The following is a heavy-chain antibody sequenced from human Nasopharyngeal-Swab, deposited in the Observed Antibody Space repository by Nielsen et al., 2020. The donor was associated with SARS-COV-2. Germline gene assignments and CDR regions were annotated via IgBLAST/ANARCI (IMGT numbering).Heavy chain of an antibody. CDR3: ARVGFDY. CDR2: INHSGIA. Sequence: PGKGLEWIGEINHSGIANYNPSLKSRVTILIDTSKNQFSLRLTSVTAAGAAVYYCARVGFDYWGQGTLVTVSS. J-gene: IGHJ4*02. V-gene: IGHV4-34*01.